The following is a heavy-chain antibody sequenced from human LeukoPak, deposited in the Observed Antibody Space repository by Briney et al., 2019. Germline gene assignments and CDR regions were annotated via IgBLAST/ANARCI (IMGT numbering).Heavy chain of an antibody. J-gene: IGHJ4*02. CDR1: GFTFNIYA. CDR3: AKDPLDY. CDR2: ISGSGSNT. Sequence: GGSLRLACVASGFTFNIYAMIRVRQAPGKGLEWVSGISGSGSNTYNADYVKGRFTISRDNSKNTVYLQMNSLRAEDTAIYYCAKDPLDYWGQGTLVTVSS. V-gene: IGHV3-23*01.